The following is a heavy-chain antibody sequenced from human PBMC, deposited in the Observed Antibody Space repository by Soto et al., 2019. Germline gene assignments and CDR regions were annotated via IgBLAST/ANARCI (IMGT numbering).Heavy chain of an antibody. J-gene: IGHJ4*02. CDR2: IIPIFGTA. CDR1: GGTFSSYA. Sequence: QVQLMQSGAEVKKPGSSVKVSCKASGGTFSSYAISWVRQAPRQGLEWMGGIIPIFGTANYAQKFQGRVTITADKSTSTAYMELSSLRSEDTAVYYCARTTPGGSGWYGCLDYWGQGTLVTVSS. V-gene: IGHV1-69*06. CDR3: ARTTPGGSGWYGCLDY. D-gene: IGHD6-19*01.